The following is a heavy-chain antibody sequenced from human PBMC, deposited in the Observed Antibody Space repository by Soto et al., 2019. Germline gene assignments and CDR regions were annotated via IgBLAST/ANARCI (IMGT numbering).Heavy chain of an antibody. CDR2: INHSGST. CDR3: ARTIAAAGTAGAYRYYYYYYGMDV. V-gene: IGHV4-34*01. D-gene: IGHD6-13*01. Sequence: SETLSLTCAVYGGSFSGYYWSWIRQPPGKGLEWIGEINHSGSTNYNPSLKSRVTISVDTSKNQFSLRLSSVTAADTAVYYCARTIAAAGTAGAYRYYYYYYGMDVWGQGTTVTVSS. CDR1: GGSFSGYY. J-gene: IGHJ6*02.